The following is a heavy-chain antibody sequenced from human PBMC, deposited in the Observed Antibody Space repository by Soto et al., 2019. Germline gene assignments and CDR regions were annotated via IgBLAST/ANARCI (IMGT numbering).Heavy chain of an antibody. J-gene: IGHJ4*02. CDR1: VFTFSSFC. CDR3: AKEGLWFGSYGFYFEY. V-gene: IGHV3-23*01. D-gene: IGHD3-10*01. CDR2: ISVSGGST. Sequence: PGGSLRLSCAASVFTFSSFCMHLVRQAPGKGLECVSAISVSGGSTYYADSVKGRFTISRDNSKNTLYLQMNSLRAEDTAVYYCAKEGLWFGSYGFYFEYWGQGTMVTVSS.